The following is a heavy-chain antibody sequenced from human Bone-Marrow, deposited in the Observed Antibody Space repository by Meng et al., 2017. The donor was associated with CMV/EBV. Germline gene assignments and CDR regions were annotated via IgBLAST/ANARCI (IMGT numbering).Heavy chain of an antibody. CDR3: ARRSHYGSGTPVDGMDV. CDR1: GFTFSDYY. Sequence: GESLKISCAASGFTFSDYYMSWIRQAPGKGLEWVSYISRSGSSIYYGDSVKGRFTISRDNAKNLLYLQMNSRRAGDTAVYYCARRSHYGSGTPVDGMDVWGQGTTVTVSS. CDR2: ISRSGSSI. J-gene: IGHJ6*02. V-gene: IGHV3-11*01. D-gene: IGHD3-10*01.